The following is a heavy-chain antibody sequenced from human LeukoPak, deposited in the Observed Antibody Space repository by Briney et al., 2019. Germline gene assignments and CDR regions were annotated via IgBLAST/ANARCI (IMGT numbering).Heavy chain of an antibody. J-gene: IGHJ4*02. CDR3: ARICSSTDCLIPD. CDR2: INSDASDT. V-gene: IGHV3-74*01. CDR1: GFTFSRHW. D-gene: IGHD2-2*01. Sequence: GGSLRLSCAASGFTFSRHWMHWVRQAPGKGLVWISRINSDASDTNYADFMKGRFTISRDNAKNTVYLQINSLRDEDTAVYYCARICSSTDCLIPDWGQGALVTVSS.